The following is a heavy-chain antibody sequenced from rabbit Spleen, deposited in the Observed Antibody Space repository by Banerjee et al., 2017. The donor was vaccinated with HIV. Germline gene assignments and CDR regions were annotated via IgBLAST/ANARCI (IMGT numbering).Heavy chain of an antibody. V-gene: IGHV1S47*01. CDR3: ARDQWDDYGDANL. CDR2: IEPIFGNT. D-gene: IGHD2-1*01. CDR1: GFDFSNYG. Sequence: QEQLEETGGGLVQPGGSLTLSCKTSGFDFSNYGVTWVRQAPGKGLEWIGYIEPIFGNTYYANWVNVRFTISSHNAQNTLYLQLNSLTAADTATYFCARDQWDDYGDANLWGPGTLVTVS. J-gene: IGHJ4*01.